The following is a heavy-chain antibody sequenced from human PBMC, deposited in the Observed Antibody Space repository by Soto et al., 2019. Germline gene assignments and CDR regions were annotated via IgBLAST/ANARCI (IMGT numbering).Heavy chain of an antibody. Sequence: ASVKVSCKASGYTFTGYYMHWVRQAPGQGLEWMGIINPSGGSTSYAQKFQGRVTMTRDTSTSTVYMELSSLRSEDTAVYYCARTIFGVAPMMDNWFDPWGQGTLVTVSS. J-gene: IGHJ5*02. CDR2: INPSGGST. V-gene: IGHV1-46*01. D-gene: IGHD3-3*01. CDR3: ARTIFGVAPMMDNWFDP. CDR1: GYTFTGYY.